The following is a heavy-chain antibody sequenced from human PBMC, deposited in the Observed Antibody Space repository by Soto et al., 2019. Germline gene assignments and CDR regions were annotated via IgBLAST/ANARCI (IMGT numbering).Heavy chain of an antibody. CDR1: GFTFSSYA. D-gene: IGHD3-9*01. CDR2: ISYDGSNK. V-gene: IGHV3-30-3*01. CDR3: ASQLRYFDWLLYFRGADH. Sequence: QVQLVESGGGVVQPGRSLRLSCAASGFTFSSYAMHWVRQAPGKGLEWVAVISYDGSNKYYADSVKGRFTISRDNSKNTLYLQMNSLRAEDTAVYYCASQLRYFDWLLYFRGADHWGQGTLVTVSS. J-gene: IGHJ4*02.